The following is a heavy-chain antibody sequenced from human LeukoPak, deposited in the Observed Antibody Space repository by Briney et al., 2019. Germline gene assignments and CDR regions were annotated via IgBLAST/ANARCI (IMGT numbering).Heavy chain of an antibody. CDR3: ARLRGVPVVWKHYYYYYMDV. V-gene: IGHV4-39*01. CDR1: GGSISSSGYY. Sequence: SETLSLTCTVSGGSISSSGYYWGWIRQPPGKGLEWIGSIYYSGSTYYNPSLKSRVTISVDTSKNQFSLKLSSVTAADTAVYYCARLRGVPVVWKHYYYYYMDVWGKGTTVTVSS. D-gene: IGHD4-23*01. CDR2: IYYSGST. J-gene: IGHJ6*03.